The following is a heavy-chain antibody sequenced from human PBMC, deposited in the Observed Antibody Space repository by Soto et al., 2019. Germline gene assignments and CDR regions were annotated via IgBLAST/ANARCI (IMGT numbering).Heavy chain of an antibody. V-gene: IGHV1-18*04. Sequence: QVQLVQSGTEVKKPAATVKVSCKASGYSFTNYGITRVRQAPGQGLEWMGWISTNSGHTDYAQKFRGRVTMTTDRSTTTAYMDLRSLRSDDTAVYSCAREEYRQVDQWGRRTLVTVSS. D-gene: IGHD3-16*02. CDR3: AREEYRQVDQ. CDR1: GYSFTNYG. J-gene: IGHJ5*02. CDR2: ISTNSGHT.